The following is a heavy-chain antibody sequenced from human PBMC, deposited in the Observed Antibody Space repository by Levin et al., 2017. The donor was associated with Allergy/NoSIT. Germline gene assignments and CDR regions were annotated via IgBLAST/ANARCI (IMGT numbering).Heavy chain of an antibody. D-gene: IGHD3-3*01. J-gene: IGHJ4*02. V-gene: IGHV4-59*01. Sequence: SSETLSLTCTVSGGSISTYYWSWIRQPPGKGLEWVGYIYRSGHTNYNPSLKSRVTMSIDTSKNQFSLNLNSLTAADTAVYYCARSNFGRLPDYWGQGTLVTVSS. CDR1: GGSISTYY. CDR3: ARSNFGRLPDY. CDR2: IYRSGHT.